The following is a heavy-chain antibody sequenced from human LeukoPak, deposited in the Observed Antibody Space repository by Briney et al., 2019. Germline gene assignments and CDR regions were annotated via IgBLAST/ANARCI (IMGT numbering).Heavy chain of an antibody. Sequence: SETLSLTCTVSGGSISSGGYYWRWIRQPPGKGLEWIGYIYHSGSTYYNPSLKSRVTISVDRSKNQFSLKLSSVTAADTAVYYCARLKWSGYFSDYWGQGTLVTVSS. CDR2: IYHSGST. J-gene: IGHJ4*02. CDR3: ARLKWSGYFSDY. D-gene: IGHD3-3*01. CDR1: GGSISSGGYY. V-gene: IGHV4-30-2*01.